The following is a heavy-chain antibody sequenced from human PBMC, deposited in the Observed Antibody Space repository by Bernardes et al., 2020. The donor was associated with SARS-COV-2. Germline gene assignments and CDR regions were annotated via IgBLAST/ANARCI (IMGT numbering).Heavy chain of an antibody. V-gene: IGHV2-5*02. CDR2: IYWDEDK. J-gene: IGHJ4*02. D-gene: IGHD6-19*01. CDR3: VHRADHSRGWTTYFDY. Sequence: SGPTLVKPTQTLTLTCTFSGFSLSTPGVGVGWVRQPPGKAQEWLTVIYWDEDKSYSPSLKSRVTITKDTSKNQVVLTMTNMDPVDTATYYCVHRADHSRGWTTYFDYWGQGTLVTVSS. CDR1: GFSLSTPGVG.